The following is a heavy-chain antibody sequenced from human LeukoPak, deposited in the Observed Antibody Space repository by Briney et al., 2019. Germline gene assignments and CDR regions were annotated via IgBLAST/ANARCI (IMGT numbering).Heavy chain of an antibody. CDR3: ARRYFDY. D-gene: IGHD2-15*01. CDR1: GFTFSSYN. CDR2: IKQDGSEK. V-gene: IGHV3-7*01. Sequence: GGSLRLSCAASGFTFSSYNMNWVRQAPGKGLEWVANIKQDGSEKYYVDSVKGRFTISRDNAKNSLYLQMNSLRAEDTAVYYCARRYFDYWGQGTLVTVSS. J-gene: IGHJ4*02.